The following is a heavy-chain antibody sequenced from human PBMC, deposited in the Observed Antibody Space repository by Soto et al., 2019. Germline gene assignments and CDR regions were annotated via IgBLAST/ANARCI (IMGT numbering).Heavy chain of an antibody. Sequence: GGSLRLSCAASGFSFDDYTMHWVRQAPGKGLEWVSLINWDSGTTDYADSVKGRFTISRDNAKNSLYLQMNSLRAEDTAVYYCARDRYSYYDFWSGSLPYYYYGMDVWGQGTTVTVSS. CDR3: ARDRYSYYDFWSGSLPYYYYGMDV. V-gene: IGHV3-43*01. CDR1: GFSFDDYT. CDR2: INWDSGTT. J-gene: IGHJ6*02. D-gene: IGHD3-3*01.